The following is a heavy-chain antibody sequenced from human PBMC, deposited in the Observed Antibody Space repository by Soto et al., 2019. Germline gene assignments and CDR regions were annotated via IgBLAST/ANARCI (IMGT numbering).Heavy chain of an antibody. Sequence: QVQLVQSGAEVKKPGSSVKVSCKASGGTFGSYAFSWVRQAPGQGLEWMGGIIPVSGAAHYAQKFQARGTITADESTSTAYMELSSLSSPDTAVYYCATALGCRSTSCTLDYWGQGTRVIVSS. V-gene: IGHV1-69*01. CDR1: GGTFGSYA. J-gene: IGHJ4*02. CDR3: ATALGCRSTSCTLDY. CDR2: IIPVSGAA. D-gene: IGHD2-2*01.